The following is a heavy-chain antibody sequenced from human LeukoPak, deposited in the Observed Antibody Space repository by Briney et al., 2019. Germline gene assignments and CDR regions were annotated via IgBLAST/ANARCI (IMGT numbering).Heavy chain of an antibody. CDR2: IYSGGST. Sequence: PGGSLRLSCAASGXNVSTNYMNWVRQAPGKGLEWVSIIYSGGSTYYADSVKGRFTISRDNSKNTLYLQMNSLRAEDTAVYHCAREGQSTAFDYWGQGTLVTVSS. CDR1: GXNVSTNY. J-gene: IGHJ4*02. D-gene: IGHD5-18*01. CDR3: AREGQSTAFDY. V-gene: IGHV3-53*01.